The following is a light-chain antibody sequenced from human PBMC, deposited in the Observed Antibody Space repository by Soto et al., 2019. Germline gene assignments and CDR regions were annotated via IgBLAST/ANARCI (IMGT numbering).Light chain of an antibody. CDR3: QSYDTSLSAWV. J-gene: IGLJ3*02. V-gene: IGLV1-40*01. CDR1: RSNIGAGYD. Sequence: QSVLTQSPSVSGAPGQRVTISCTGSRSNIGAGYDVHWYQQLPGTAPKLLLYASTNRPSGVPDRFSGSKSGTSASLAITGLQAEDEADYYCQSYDTSLSAWVFGGGTQLTVL. CDR2: AST.